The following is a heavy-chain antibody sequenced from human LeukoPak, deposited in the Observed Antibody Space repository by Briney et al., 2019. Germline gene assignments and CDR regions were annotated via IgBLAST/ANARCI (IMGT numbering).Heavy chain of an antibody. CDR3: AKIGNWVSFYFYYYMDV. V-gene: IGHV4-59*12. D-gene: IGHD7-27*01. Sequence: SETLSLTCTVSGGSIRNYYWSWIRQPPGKGLEWIGYIYYSGSTNYNPSLKSRVTISIDTSQNQFSLKLSSVTAADTAVYFCAKIGNWVSFYFYYYMDVWGKGTTVTVSS. CDR2: IYYSGST. CDR1: GGSIRNYY. J-gene: IGHJ6*03.